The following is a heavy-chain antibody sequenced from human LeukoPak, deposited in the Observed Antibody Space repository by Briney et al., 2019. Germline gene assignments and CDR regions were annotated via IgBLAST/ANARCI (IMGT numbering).Heavy chain of an antibody. CDR2: ISSSSSYI. D-gene: IGHD4-17*01. CDR3: ARDNPDYGDAIDY. V-gene: IGHV3-21*01. J-gene: IGHJ4*02. CDR1: GFTFSSYA. Sequence: GGSLRLSCAASGFTFSSYAMSWVRQAPGKGLEWVSSISSSSSYIYYADSVKGRFTISRDNAKNSLYLQMNSLRAEDTAVYYCARDNPDYGDAIDYWGQGTLVTVSS.